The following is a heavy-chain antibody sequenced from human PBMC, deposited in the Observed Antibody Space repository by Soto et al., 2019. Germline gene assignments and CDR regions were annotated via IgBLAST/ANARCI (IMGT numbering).Heavy chain of an antibody. J-gene: IGHJ5*02. CDR3: ARHPWGDSSGWYAENWFDP. CDR1: GGSISSYY. CDR2: IYYSGST. Sequence: SETLSLTCTVSGGSISSYYWSWIRQPPGKGLEWIGYIYYSGSTNYNPSLKSRVTISVDTSKNQFSLKLSSVTAADTAVYYCARHPWGDSSGWYAENWFDPWGQGTLVTVPS. D-gene: IGHD6-19*01. V-gene: IGHV4-59*08.